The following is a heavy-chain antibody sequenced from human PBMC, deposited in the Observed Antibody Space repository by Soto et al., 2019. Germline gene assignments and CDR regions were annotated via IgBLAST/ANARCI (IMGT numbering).Heavy chain of an antibody. Sequence: LRLSCAASGFTFSSYAMSWVRQAPGKGLEWVSHIDGSGTAMSYVDSVKGRFTISRDNAKNSLYLEMTSLRDEDTAVYYCARQLYTVVTPQDYWGRGTLVTVSS. J-gene: IGHJ4*02. CDR2: IDGSGTAM. CDR1: GFTFSSYA. D-gene: IGHD2-21*02. V-gene: IGHV3-48*02. CDR3: ARQLYTVVTPQDY.